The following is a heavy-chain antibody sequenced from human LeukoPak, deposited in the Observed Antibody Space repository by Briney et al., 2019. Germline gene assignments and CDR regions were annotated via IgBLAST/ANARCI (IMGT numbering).Heavy chain of an antibody. D-gene: IGHD3-22*01. CDR3: ARGLVDYELPKGYIDY. Sequence: PSETLSLTRTVSGASITSKAYFWGWIRRPPGKGLEWVGTLSYDGSAYYNTSLRSRVTISVDTSKSQFSLKVTSVTAADTAVYFCARGLVDYELPKGYIDYWGRGTLVTVSS. J-gene: IGHJ4*02. V-gene: IGHV4-39*07. CDR1: GASITSKAYF. CDR2: LSYDGSA.